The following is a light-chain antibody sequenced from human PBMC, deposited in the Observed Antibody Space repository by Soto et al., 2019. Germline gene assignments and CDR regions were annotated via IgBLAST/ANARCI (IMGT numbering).Light chain of an antibody. J-gene: IGKJ5*01. V-gene: IGKV1-12*01. CDR1: QGINNW. Sequence: DIQMPQSPSSVSASVGDRVTITCRSSQGINNWLAWYQQKPGKAPELLIYAVSYLQSGVPSRFSGSGSGTDFTLTISSLQPEDFATYYCQQSYSTPHTFGQGTRLGIK. CDR2: AVS. CDR3: QQSYSTPHT.